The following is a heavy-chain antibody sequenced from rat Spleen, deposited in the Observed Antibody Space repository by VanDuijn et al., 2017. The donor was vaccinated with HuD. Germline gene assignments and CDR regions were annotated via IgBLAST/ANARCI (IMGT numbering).Heavy chain of an antibody. V-gene: IGHV3-3*01. CDR2: INSEGTT. CDR3: ARSLGRVYNNYFDY. CDR1: DYSITSSYT. D-gene: IGHD1-10*01. J-gene: IGHJ2*01. Sequence: EVRLQESGPGLVKPSQTLSLTCSVTDYSITSSYTWNWIRKFPGNKLEWMGYINSEGTTNYNPSLRSRISITRDTSKNQFFLHLNSVTTEDTATYYCARSLGRVYNNYFDYWGQGVMVTVSS.